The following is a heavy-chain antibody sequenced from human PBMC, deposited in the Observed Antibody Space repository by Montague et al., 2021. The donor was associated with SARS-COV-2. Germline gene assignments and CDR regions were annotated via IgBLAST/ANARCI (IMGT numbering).Heavy chain of an antibody. CDR2: IFYKGNT. CDR3: ARSISSSGARDN. V-gene: IGHV4-59*11. Sequence: SETLSLTCTVSGGSLNKHYWSWIRKAPGKELEWLGNIFYKGNTXXXVXXWGRVSMSLGTPQNQFSLRLTSLTAADTAVYYCARSISSSGARDNWGQGILVTVS. CDR1: GGSLNKHY. J-gene: IGHJ4*02. D-gene: IGHD3-22*01.